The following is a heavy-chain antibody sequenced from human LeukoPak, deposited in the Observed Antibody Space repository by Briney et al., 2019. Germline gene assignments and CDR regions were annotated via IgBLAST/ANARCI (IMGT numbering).Heavy chain of an antibody. CDR1: VYTFTGYY. Sequence: ASVKVSRKAAVYTFTGYYMHGVRQAPSQGLEWMGWINPNSGGTNYAHNFQGRVTMTRDKSISKAYMELSRLRSDDTAVYYCARSYDFWSGYYADYWGQGTLVTVSS. CDR2: INPNSGGT. V-gene: IGHV1-2*07. D-gene: IGHD3-3*01. CDR3: ARSYDFWSGYYADY. J-gene: IGHJ4*02.